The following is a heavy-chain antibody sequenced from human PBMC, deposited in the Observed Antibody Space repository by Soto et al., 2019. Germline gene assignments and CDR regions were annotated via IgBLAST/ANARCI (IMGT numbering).Heavy chain of an antibody. V-gene: IGHV1-8*01. D-gene: IGHD4-17*01. CDR1: AYTFTNYD. CDR2: MNPNTGKT. CDR3: ARDYGGNSGWFDP. Sequence: QLVQSGAEVKKPGASVKVSCKASAYTFTNYDIHWVRQAPGQGLEWVGWMNPNTGKTGYAQKFQDRITLTRDISISTVYIELNSLRFDDTAVYYCARDYGGNSGWFDPWGQGTLVIVSS. J-gene: IGHJ5*02.